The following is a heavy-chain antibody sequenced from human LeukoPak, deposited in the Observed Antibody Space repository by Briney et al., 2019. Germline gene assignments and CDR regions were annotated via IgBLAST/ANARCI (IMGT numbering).Heavy chain of an antibody. J-gene: IGHJ4*02. Sequence: GGSLRLSCVVSGFTFSGYWMSWVRQGPGEGLEWVANINEDGSEKYYVDSVKGRFTISRDNAKNSVYLQMNSLRAEDTAVYYCAASIGGRGDYWGQGTPVTVSS. CDR2: INEDGSEK. V-gene: IGHV3-7*01. CDR3: AASIGGRGDY. CDR1: GFTFSGYW. D-gene: IGHD3-16*01.